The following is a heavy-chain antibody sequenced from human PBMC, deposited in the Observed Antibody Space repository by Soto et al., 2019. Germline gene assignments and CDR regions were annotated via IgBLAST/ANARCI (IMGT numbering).Heavy chain of an antibody. CDR3: ARVVYCSGGSCPIRGHYYYGMDV. Sequence: SETLSFTCTVSGGSISSGGYYWSWIRQHPGKGLEWIGYIYYSGSTYYNPSLKSRVTISVDTSKNQFSLKLSSVTAADTAVYYCARVVYCSGGSCPIRGHYYYGMDVWGQGTTVTVSS. V-gene: IGHV4-31*03. CDR2: IYYSGST. CDR1: GGSISSGGYY. J-gene: IGHJ6*02. D-gene: IGHD2-15*01.